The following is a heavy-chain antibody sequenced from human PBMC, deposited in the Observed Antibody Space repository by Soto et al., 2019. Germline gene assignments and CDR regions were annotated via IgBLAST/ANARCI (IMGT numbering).Heavy chain of an antibody. CDR2: IYYSGST. Sequence: QVQLQESGPGLVKPSQTLSLTCTVSGGSISSGGYYWSWIRQPPGKGLEWMGYIYYSGSTYYNPSLKSRVTISVDTSKNQFSLKLSSVTAADTAVYYCASSYCSGGSCYGVNWFDPWGQGTLVTVSS. V-gene: IGHV4-31*03. D-gene: IGHD2-15*01. CDR3: ASSYCSGGSCYGVNWFDP. J-gene: IGHJ5*02. CDR1: GGSISSGGYY.